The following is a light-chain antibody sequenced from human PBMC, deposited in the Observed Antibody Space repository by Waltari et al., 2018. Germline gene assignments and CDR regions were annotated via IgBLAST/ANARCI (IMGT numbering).Light chain of an antibody. CDR2: SNN. J-gene: IGLJ3*02. CDR1: SSNIGRNK. CDR3: ASWDDTLNGDWV. V-gene: IGLV1-44*01. Sequence: QSVLTQPPSASGTPGQRVTISCSGSSSNIGRNKVSWYQQFPGTAPKLLIYSNNQRPSGFPDRFSGSKSGTSASLDISGLHSEDEAHYYCASWDDTLNGDWVFGGGTRLTVL.